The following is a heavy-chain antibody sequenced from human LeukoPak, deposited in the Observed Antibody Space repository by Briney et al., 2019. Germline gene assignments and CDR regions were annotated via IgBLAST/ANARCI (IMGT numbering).Heavy chain of an antibody. CDR2: INPNSGGT. Sequence: ASVKVSCMASGYTFTGYYMHWVRQAPGQGLEWMGWINPNSGGTNYAQKFQGRVTMTRDTSISTAYMELSRLTSDDTAVYYCVRDYYDGSRNYFDYWGQGTLVPVSS. D-gene: IGHD3-22*01. V-gene: IGHV1-2*02. CDR1: GYTFTGYY. CDR3: VRDYYDGSRNYFDY. J-gene: IGHJ4*02.